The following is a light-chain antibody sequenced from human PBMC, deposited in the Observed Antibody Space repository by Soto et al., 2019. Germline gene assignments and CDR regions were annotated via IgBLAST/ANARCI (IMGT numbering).Light chain of an antibody. Sequence: QSVLTQPASVSGSPGQSITISCTGTSSDVGDHNFVSWYQQYPGKAPKLMIYEVSNRPSGVSNRFSGSKSGNTASLTISGLQAEDEADYYCSSYTSSSALGVFGGGTKLTVL. CDR1: SSDVGDHNF. V-gene: IGLV2-14*01. J-gene: IGLJ3*02. CDR3: SSYTSSSALGV. CDR2: EVS.